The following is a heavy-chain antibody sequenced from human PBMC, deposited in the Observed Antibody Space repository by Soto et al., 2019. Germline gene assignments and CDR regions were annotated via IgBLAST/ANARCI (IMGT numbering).Heavy chain of an antibody. J-gene: IGHJ4*02. V-gene: IGHV3-66*01. CDR2: IYSGGKT. Sequence: EVQLVESGGGLAQPGGSLRLSCAASGFTVSDNYMSWVRQAPGKGLEWLSVIYSGGKTYYADSVKGRFSISRDNSRNIVYLQMDPLRAEDTAVYYCAKDRGITGTWHYWGQGTLVTVSS. CDR3: AKDRGITGTWHY. CDR1: GFTVSDNY. D-gene: IGHD1-20*01.